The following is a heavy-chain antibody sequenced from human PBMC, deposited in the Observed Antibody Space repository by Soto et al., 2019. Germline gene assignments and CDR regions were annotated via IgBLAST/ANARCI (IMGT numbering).Heavy chain of an antibody. J-gene: IGHJ1*01. CDR2: IYYSGST. V-gene: IGHV4-39*01. CDR3: ARHDVSSSSQYFQH. D-gene: IGHD6-13*01. Sequence: SETLSLTCTVSGGSISSSSYYWGWIRQPPGKGLEWIGSIYYSGSTYYNPSLKSRVTISVDTSKNQFSLKLSSVIAADTAVYYCARHDVSSSSQYFQHWGQGTLVTVSS. CDR1: GGSISSSSYY.